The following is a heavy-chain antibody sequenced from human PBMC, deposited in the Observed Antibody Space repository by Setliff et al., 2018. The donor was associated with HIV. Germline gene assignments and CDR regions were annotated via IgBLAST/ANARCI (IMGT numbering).Heavy chain of an antibody. V-gene: IGHV1-18*01. CDR2: ISAYNGDA. J-gene: IGHJ4*02. D-gene: IGHD2-2*01. Sequence: ASVKVSCKASGYIFNSYGITWLRLAPGQGLEWMGWISAYNGDATYARRFQDRVAMTRDTSTSTAYMVLTRLRPDDTAVYYCARGGKWGVGDNVLVPAAIFWGQGTLVTVSS. CDR1: GYIFNSYG. CDR3: ARGGKWGVGDNVLVPAAIF.